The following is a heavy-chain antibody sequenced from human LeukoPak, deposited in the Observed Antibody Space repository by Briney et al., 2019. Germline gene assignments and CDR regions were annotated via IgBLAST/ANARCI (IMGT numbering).Heavy chain of an antibody. D-gene: IGHD2-15*01. J-gene: IGHJ4*02. CDR2: TSSSDDGK. CDR1: GFTFSSYS. CDR3: AKAPVTSCRGAFCYPFDS. V-gene: IGHV3-23*01. Sequence: PGGSLRLSCAASGFTFSSYSMNWVRRAPGKGLEWVSATSSSDDGKYYADSVRGRFTISRDNSRNTMYLQMNSLRAEDAAVYYCAKAPVTSCRGAFCYPFDSWGQGTLVTVSS.